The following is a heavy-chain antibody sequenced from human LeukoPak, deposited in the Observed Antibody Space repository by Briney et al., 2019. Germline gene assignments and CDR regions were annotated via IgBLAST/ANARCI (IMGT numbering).Heavy chain of an antibody. CDR2: ISSSGSTI. CDR1: GFTFSSYE. J-gene: IGHJ4*02. D-gene: IGHD3-22*01. Sequence: PGGSLRLSCAASGFTFSSYEMNWVRQAPGKGLEWVSYISSSGSTIYYADSVKGRFTISRDNAKNSLYLQMNSLRAEDTAVYYCAREKYYDSSGFFDYWGQGTLVTVSS. CDR3: AREKYYDSSGFFDY. V-gene: IGHV3-48*03.